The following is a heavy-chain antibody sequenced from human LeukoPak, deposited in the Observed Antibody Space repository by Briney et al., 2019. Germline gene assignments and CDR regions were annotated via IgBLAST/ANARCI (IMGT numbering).Heavy chain of an antibody. Sequence: MSSETLSLTCAVYGGSFSGYYWSWIRQPPGKGLEWIGEINHSGSTNYNPSLKSRVTISVDTSKNQFSLKLRSVTAADTAVYYCARGVYIAAAQYGYWGQGTLVTVSS. CDR2: INHSGST. CDR1: GGSFSGYY. J-gene: IGHJ4*02. D-gene: IGHD6-13*01. CDR3: ARGVYIAAAQYGY. V-gene: IGHV4-34*01.